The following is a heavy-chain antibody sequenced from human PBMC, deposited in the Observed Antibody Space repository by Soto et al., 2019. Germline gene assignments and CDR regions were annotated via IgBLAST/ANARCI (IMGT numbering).Heavy chain of an antibody. CDR3: TWENYYDSSGYPPA. J-gene: IGHJ5*02. CDR2: IIPIFGTA. V-gene: IGHV1-69*13. D-gene: IGHD3-22*01. CDR1: GGSLSIYA. Sequence: FSVNRAWKASGGSLSIYAGSWVLLAPGQGLEWMGGIIPIFGTANYAQKFQGRVTITADESTSTAYMELSSLRSEDTAVYYCTWENYYDSSGYPPAWGQRTLVTVSS.